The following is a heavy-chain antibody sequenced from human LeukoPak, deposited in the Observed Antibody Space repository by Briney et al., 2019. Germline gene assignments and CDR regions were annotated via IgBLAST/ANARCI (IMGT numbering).Heavy chain of an antibody. V-gene: IGHV1-2*02. J-gene: IGHJ4*02. Sequence: ASVTVSCKASGYTFTAYFMHWVRQAPGQGLEWMGWINPNSGGTNYAQKFQGRVTMTRDTSITTAYMEVSSLQSDDTAVYYCASELSNREDFDYWGQGTLVTVSS. D-gene: IGHD1-26*01. CDR3: ASELSNREDFDY. CDR2: INPNSGGT. CDR1: GYTFTAYF.